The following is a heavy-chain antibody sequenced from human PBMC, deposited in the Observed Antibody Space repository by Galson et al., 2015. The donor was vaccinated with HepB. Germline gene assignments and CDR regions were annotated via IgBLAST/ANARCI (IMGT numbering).Heavy chain of an antibody. CDR3: ARDRLSIFGVGTFDY. D-gene: IGHD3-3*01. J-gene: IGHJ4*02. CDR1: GFTFSDYY. CDR2: ISSSGSTI. Sequence: SLRLSCAASGFTFSDYYMSWIRQAPGKELEWVSYISSSGSTIYYADSVKGRFTISRDNAKNSLYLQMNSLRAEDTAVYYCARDRLSIFGVGTFDYWGQGTLVTVSS. V-gene: IGHV3-11*01.